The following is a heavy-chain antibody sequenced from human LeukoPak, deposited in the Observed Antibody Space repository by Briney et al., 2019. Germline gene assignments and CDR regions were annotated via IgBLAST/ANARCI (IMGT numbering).Heavy chain of an antibody. V-gene: IGHV3-21*01. D-gene: IGHD5-24*01. Sequence: GGSLRLSXAASGFTFSSYSMNWVRQAPGKGMEWVSSISSSSSYIYYADSVKGRFTISRDNAKTSLYLQMNSLRAEDTAVYYCAREMATIRVWPRTIDYWGQGTLVTVSS. CDR2: ISSSSSYI. CDR3: AREMATIRVWPRTIDY. CDR1: GFTFSSYS. J-gene: IGHJ4*02.